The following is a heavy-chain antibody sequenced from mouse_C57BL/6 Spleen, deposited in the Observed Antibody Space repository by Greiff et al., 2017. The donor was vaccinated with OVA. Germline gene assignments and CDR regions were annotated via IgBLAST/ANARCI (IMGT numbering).Heavy chain of an antibody. D-gene: IGHD2-1*01. CDR2: INPNNGGT. J-gene: IGHJ2*01. CDR1: GYTFTDYY. Sequence: EVQLQQSGPELVKPGASVKISCKASGYTFTDYYMNWVKQSHGKSLEWIGDINPNNGGTSYNQKFKGKATLTVDKSSSTAYMELRSLTSEDSAVYYCAIWYLFDYWGQGTTLTVSS. CDR3: AIWYLFDY. V-gene: IGHV1-26*01.